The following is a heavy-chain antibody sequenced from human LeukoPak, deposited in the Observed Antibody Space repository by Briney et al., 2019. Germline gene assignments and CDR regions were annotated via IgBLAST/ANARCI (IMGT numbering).Heavy chain of an antibody. Sequence: ASVKVSCKASGGTFSSYAISWVRQAPGQGLEWMGWMNPNSGNTGYAQKFQGRVTMTRNTSISTAYMELSSLRSEDTAVYYCARGHRSFDIWGQGTMVTVSS. CDR3: ARGHRSFDI. V-gene: IGHV1-8*02. CDR2: MNPNSGNT. CDR1: GGTFSSYA. J-gene: IGHJ3*02.